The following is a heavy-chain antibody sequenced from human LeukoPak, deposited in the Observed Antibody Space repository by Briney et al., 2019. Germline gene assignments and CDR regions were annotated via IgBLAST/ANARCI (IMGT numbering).Heavy chain of an antibody. J-gene: IGHJ4*02. Sequence: GGSLRLSCAASGFTFSSQSLNWVRQAPGKGLEWVSYISIRSDTIYYADSVKGRFTISRDNAKNSLYLQMNSLKAEDTAVYYCAQRGQSGWHFDYWGQGTLVTVSS. CDR3: AQRGQSGWHFDY. CDR1: GFTFSSQS. D-gene: IGHD6-19*01. V-gene: IGHV3-48*01. CDR2: ISIRSDTI.